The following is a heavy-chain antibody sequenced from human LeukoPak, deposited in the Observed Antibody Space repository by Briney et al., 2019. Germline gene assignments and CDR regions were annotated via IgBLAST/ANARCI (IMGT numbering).Heavy chain of an antibody. CDR1: GFTFSDFY. V-gene: IGHV3-11*03. J-gene: IGHJ6*02. D-gene: IGHD2-2*01. Sequence: GGSLRLSCATSGFTFSDFYMSWIRQAPGKGLEWISYISSSSSSTNYADSVKGRFTISRDNSENTLYLQMNSLRAEDTAVYYCARPRIDCTSSSCPPYYGLDVWGQGTTVTVSS. CDR2: ISSSSSST. CDR3: ARPRIDCTSSSCPPYYGLDV.